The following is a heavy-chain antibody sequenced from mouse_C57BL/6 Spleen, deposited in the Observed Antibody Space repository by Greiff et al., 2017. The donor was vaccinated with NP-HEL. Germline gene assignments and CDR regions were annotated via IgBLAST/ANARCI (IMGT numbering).Heavy chain of an antibody. D-gene: IGHD3-2*02. J-gene: IGHJ3*01. V-gene: IGHV1-52*01. Sequence: QVQLQQPGAELVRPGSSVKLSCKASGYTFTSYWMHWVKQRPIQGLEWIGNIDPSDSETHYNQKFKDKATLTVDKSSSTAYMQLSSLTSEDSAVYYCARGTAQATTKEVAYWGQGTLVTVSA. CDR3: ARGTAQATTKEVAY. CDR1: GYTFTSYW. CDR2: IDPSDSET.